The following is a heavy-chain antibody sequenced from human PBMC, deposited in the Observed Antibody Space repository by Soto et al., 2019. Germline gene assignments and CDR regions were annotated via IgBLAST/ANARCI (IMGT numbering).Heavy chain of an antibody. CDR3: GRVDPRGVAVVRDY. CDR2: INPDNGNT. Sequence: ASVKVSCKASGYTFTRYTMNWVRQAPGQRLEWMGWINPDNGNTKSSLKFQGRVTLTTDASTSTAYMELRSLRSDDTAVYFCGRVDPRGVAVVRDYWGQGTLVTVSS. J-gene: IGHJ4*02. D-gene: IGHD3-10*01. CDR1: GYTFTRYT. V-gene: IGHV1-3*01.